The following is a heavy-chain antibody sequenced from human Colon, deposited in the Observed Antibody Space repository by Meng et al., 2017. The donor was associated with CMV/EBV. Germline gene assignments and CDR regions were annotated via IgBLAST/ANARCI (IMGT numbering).Heavy chain of an antibody. J-gene: IGHJ6*02. Sequence: GGSLRLSCAASGFVFSSFWMTWVRQAPGKGLEWVATIKQPGREKFYADSVKGRFTISRDNAKNSVFLQMNSLRNEDTGVYYCARDLTTDYNYYYGMDVWGHGTTVTVS. CDR3: ARDLTTDYNYYYGMDV. CDR1: GFVFSSFW. CDR2: IKQPGREK. V-gene: IGHV3-7*01. D-gene: IGHD1-14*01.